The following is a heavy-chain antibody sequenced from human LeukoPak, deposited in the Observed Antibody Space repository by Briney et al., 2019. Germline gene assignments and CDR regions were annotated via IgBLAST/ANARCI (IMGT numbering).Heavy chain of an antibody. CDR3: ARDRGSSWYVDY. J-gene: IGHJ4*02. V-gene: IGHV3-21*01. Sequence: GGSLRLSCAASGFTFSSYSMYWVRQAPGKGLEWVSSISSSSSYIYYADSVKGRFTISRDNAKNSLYLQMNSLRAEDTAVYYCARDRGSSWYVDYWGQGTLVTVSS. CDR2: ISSSSSYI. D-gene: IGHD6-13*01. CDR1: GFTFSSYS.